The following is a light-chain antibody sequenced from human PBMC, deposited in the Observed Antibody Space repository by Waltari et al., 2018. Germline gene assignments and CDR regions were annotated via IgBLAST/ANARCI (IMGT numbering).Light chain of an antibody. J-gene: IGKJ4*01. Sequence: IPMTQSPSSLSASVGDRVTITCRARQSISSYLNWYQQKPGKAPKLLIYAASSLQSGVPSRFSGSGSGTDFTLTISSLQPEDFATYYCQQSYSTPRTFGGGTKVEIK. CDR1: QSISSY. CDR3: QQSYSTPRT. V-gene: IGKV1-39*01. CDR2: AAS.